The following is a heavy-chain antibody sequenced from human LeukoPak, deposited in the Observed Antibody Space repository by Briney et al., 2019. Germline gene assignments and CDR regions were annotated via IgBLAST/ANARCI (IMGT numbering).Heavy chain of an antibody. D-gene: IGHD3-22*01. CDR3: AKAAWYYYDSSGYYSDY. CDR1: GFTFSDYY. Sequence: GGSLRLSCAASGFTFSDYYMSWIRQAPGKGLEWVSYISSSVNTIYYADSVKGRFTISRDNSKNTLYLQMNSLRAEDTAVYYCAKAAWYYYDSSGYYSDYWGQGTLVTVSS. V-gene: IGHV3-11*01. J-gene: IGHJ4*02. CDR2: ISSSVNTI.